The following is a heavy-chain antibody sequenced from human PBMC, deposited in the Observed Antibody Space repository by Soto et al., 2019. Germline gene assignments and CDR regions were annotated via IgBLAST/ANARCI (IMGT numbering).Heavy chain of an antibody. CDR2: IYYSGST. CDR3: ARSQGYCSGGCCLGDY. J-gene: IGHJ4*02. Sequence: QLQLQESGPGLVKPSETLSLTCTVSGGSISSSSYYWGWIRQPPGKGLEWIGSIYYSGSTYYNPYLKSRVTISVDTSKNQFSLKLSSVTAADTAVYYCARSQGYCSGGCCLGDYWGQGTLVTVSS. V-gene: IGHV4-39*01. CDR1: GGSISSSSYY. D-gene: IGHD2-15*01.